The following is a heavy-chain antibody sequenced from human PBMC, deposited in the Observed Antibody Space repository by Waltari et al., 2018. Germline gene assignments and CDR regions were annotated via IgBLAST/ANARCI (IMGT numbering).Heavy chain of an antibody. D-gene: IGHD6-13*01. CDR3: ARPIRRGEQLDHFQH. J-gene: IGHJ1*01. CDR2: ISSSSSTI. Sequence: EVQLVESGGGLVQPGGSLRLSCAASGFTFSSYSMNWVRQAPGKGLEWVSYISSSSSTIYYPDSVKGRFTISRDNAKNSLYLQMNSLRAEDTAVYYCARPIRRGEQLDHFQHWGQGTLVTVSS. CDR1: GFTFSSYS. V-gene: IGHV3-48*01.